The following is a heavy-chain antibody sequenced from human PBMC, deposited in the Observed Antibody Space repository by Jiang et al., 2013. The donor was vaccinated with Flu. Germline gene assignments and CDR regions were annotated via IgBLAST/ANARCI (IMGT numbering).Heavy chain of an antibody. Sequence: GPGLVKPSQTLSLACDISGDSVSTNSAAWDWIRQSPSRGLEWLGRTYYRTKWHSDYAESVKGRITISSDTPKNQFSXQLSSVTPEDTAVYYCAREDCSGGNCYSTWLDPWGQGTLVTVSS. CDR3: AREDCSGGNCYSTWLDP. CDR1: GDSVSTNSAA. CDR2: TYYRTKWHS. J-gene: IGHJ5*02. V-gene: IGHV6-1*01. D-gene: IGHD2-15*01.